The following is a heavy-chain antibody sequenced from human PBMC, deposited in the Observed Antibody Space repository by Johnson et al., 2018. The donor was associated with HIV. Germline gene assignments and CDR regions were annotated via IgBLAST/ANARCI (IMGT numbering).Heavy chain of an antibody. V-gene: IGHV3-20*04. CDR1: GFKFYEYD. J-gene: IGHJ3*02. D-gene: IGHD6-6*01. CDR3: ARDYDLAARPVAFDI. CDR2: INWSGGGT. Sequence: EVQLVESGGDVVRPGGSLRISCVASGFKFYEYDVSWVRQVPGKGLEWVSCINWSGGGTAYADSGKGRFTISRDNAKNSLYLQMNSLRAEDTAVYYCARDYDLAARPVAFDIWGQGTMVTVSS.